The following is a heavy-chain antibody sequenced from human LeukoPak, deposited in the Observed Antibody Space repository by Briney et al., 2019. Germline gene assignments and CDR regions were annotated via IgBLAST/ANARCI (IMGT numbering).Heavy chain of an antibody. V-gene: IGHV4-38-2*02. CDR2: IYHSGST. CDR1: GYSISSGYY. Sequence: SETLSLTCTVSGYSISSGYYWGWIRQPPGKGPEWIGSIYHSGSTYYNPSLKSRVTISVDTSKNQFSLKLSSVTAADTAVYYCARAGPYYYDSSGYHNRVAFDIWGQGTMVTVSS. D-gene: IGHD3-22*01. J-gene: IGHJ3*02. CDR3: ARAGPYYYDSSGYHNRVAFDI.